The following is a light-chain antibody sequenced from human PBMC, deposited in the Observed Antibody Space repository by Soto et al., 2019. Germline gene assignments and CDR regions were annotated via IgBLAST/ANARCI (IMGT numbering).Light chain of an antibody. CDR1: QSVSSY. CDR3: QQRSNWPPHT. J-gene: IGKJ4*01. V-gene: IGKV3-11*01. Sequence: EIVLTQSPATLSLSPGERATLSCRASQSVSSYLAWYQQKPGQAPRLLIYDASNRATGIPARFSGSGSGTDFILTICSLEPEDFAVYYCQQRSNWPPHTFGGGTKVEIK. CDR2: DAS.